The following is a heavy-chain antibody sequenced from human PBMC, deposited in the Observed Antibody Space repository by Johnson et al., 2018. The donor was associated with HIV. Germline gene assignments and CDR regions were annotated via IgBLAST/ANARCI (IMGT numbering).Heavy chain of an antibody. Sequence: VQLVESGGGLVQPGGSLRLSCEASGFTFSSYWMSWVRQAPGKGLEWVANIKQDVSEKFYVDSVKGRFTISRDNAKNSLYLQMNSLRVEDTAVYYCARDGRWPRDAFDIWGQGTMVTVSS. CDR1: GFTFSSYW. CDR3: ARDGRWPRDAFDI. CDR2: IKQDVSEK. J-gene: IGHJ3*02. V-gene: IGHV3-7*01. D-gene: IGHD4-23*01.